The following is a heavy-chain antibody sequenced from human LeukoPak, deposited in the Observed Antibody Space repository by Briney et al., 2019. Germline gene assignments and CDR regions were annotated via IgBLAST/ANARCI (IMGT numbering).Heavy chain of an antibody. CDR1: GFTFDDYG. J-gene: IGHJ4*02. CDR3: ARGYYDSSGKGGYFLDS. Sequence: GGSLRLSCAASGFTFDDYGMSWVRQGPGKGLEWVSGIGWNGGYIGYVDSVKGRFTISRDKAKNSLYLQMNSLRAEDTALYYCARGYYDSSGKGGYFLDSWGQGTLVTVSS. CDR2: IGWNGGYI. D-gene: IGHD3-22*01. V-gene: IGHV3-20*04.